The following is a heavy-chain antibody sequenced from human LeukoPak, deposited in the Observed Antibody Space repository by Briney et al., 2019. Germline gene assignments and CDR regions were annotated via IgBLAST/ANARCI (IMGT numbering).Heavy chain of an antibody. Sequence: PSETLSLTCTVSGGSISSYFWSWIRQPPGKGLEWIGYIYYSGSTNYNPSLKSRVTISVDTSKTQFSLKLSSVTAADTAVYYCARDGPQLVRWTYGYWGQGTLVTVSS. CDR1: GGSISSYF. D-gene: IGHD6-13*01. CDR3: ARDGPQLVRWTYGY. J-gene: IGHJ4*02. V-gene: IGHV4-59*01. CDR2: IYYSGST.